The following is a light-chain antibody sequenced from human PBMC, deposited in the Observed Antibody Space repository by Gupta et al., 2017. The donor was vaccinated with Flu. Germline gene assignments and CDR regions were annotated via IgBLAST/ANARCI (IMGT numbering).Light chain of an antibody. CDR3: RQRYSLPRT. V-gene: IGKV1-39*01. CDR1: ETFTSY. Sequence: DIQMTQSPPSLSASVVYRVTIPCLASETFTSYFNWYQHQTGKAPRRLIYAAAKLGIGVTSRFVGSGSGADFTLIINKRQPDEVAAYYCRQRYSLPRTFGQGTKVEI. J-gene: IGKJ1*01. CDR2: AAA.